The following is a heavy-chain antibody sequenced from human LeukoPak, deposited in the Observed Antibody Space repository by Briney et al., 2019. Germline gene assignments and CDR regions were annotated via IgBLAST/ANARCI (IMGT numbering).Heavy chain of an antibody. V-gene: IGHV1-24*01. Sequence: GASVKVSCKVSGYALTELSMHWVRQAPGKGLEWMGGFDTKDGERIYAQKFQGRVTMTEDTSTDTAYMELSSLRSEDTAVYYCATDRSSGYYDILTGYSAGYGMDVWGQGTTVTASS. CDR3: ATDRSSGYYDILTGYSAGYGMDV. D-gene: IGHD3-9*01. CDR1: GYALTELS. J-gene: IGHJ6*02. CDR2: FDTKDGER.